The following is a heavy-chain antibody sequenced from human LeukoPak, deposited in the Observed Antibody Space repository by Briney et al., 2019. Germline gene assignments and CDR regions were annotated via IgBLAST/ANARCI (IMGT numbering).Heavy chain of an antibody. Sequence: ASVKVSCKTSGYTFTSFHMHWVRQAPGQGLEWMGVIDPSGGTTTYAQNFQGRVTITGDTSTNTSYMELSSLRFEDTAVYFCARGHSFRGGYVSRWLDPWGQGTLVTVSS. D-gene: IGHD3-10*01. CDR3: ARGHSFRGGYVSRWLDP. CDR1: GYTFTSFH. V-gene: IGHV1-46*01. J-gene: IGHJ5*02. CDR2: IDPSGGTT.